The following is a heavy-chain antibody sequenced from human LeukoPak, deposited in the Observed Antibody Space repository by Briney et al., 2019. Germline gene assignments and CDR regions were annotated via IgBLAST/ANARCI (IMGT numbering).Heavy chain of an antibody. CDR1: GFTFRTSW. V-gene: IGHV3-74*01. CDR2: IDIDGSST. CDR3: ARDRGGYGPTTTDY. Sequence: GGSLRLSCAASGFTFRTSWMHWVRQVPGKGPVWVSRIDIDGSSTIYADSVMGRFTISRDNAKNTLYLQMNSLRAEDTAVYYCARDRGGYGPTTTDYWGQGTLVTVSS. J-gene: IGHJ4*02. D-gene: IGHD5-18*01.